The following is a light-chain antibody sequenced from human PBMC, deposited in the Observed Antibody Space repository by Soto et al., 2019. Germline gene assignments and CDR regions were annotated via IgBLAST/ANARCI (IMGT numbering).Light chain of an antibody. CDR3: LQHNSYPWT. V-gene: IGKV1-17*01. CDR1: QGIRKD. Sequence: DIQMTQSPSSLSASVGDRVTLTCRASQGIRKDLGWYQQKPGKAPKRLIYAASSLQSGVPSRFSGSGSGTEFTLTISSLQPEDFATYYCLQHNSYPWTFGQGTKVEIK. J-gene: IGKJ1*01. CDR2: AAS.